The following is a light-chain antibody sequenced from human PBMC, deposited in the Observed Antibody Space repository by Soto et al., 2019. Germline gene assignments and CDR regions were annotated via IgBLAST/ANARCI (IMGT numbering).Light chain of an antibody. J-gene: IGLJ1*01. CDR2: EVS. CDR3: NSHTSSSTRPYV. V-gene: IGLV2-14*01. Sequence: QSVLTQPASVSGSPGQSITISCIGTSSDVGGYNYVSWYQQHPGKAPKLMIYEVSNRPSGVSNRFSGSKSGNTASLTIFGLQAEDEADYYCNSHTSSSTRPYVFGTGTKVTVL. CDR1: SSDVGGYNY.